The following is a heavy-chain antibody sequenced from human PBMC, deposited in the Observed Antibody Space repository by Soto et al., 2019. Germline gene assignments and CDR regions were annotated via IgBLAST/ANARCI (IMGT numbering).Heavy chain of an antibody. D-gene: IGHD5-18*01. Sequence: GSLRLSCAGSGFIFSSYAMSWVRQAPGKRLEWVSSISGYGGTTNYADSVKGRFSISRDNSKNTLVLQMNSLRAEDTAVYFCAKCLGDTAMIKLDSWGPGTLATVSS. CDR1: GFIFSSYA. CDR3: AKCLGDTAMIKLDS. J-gene: IGHJ4*02. CDR2: ISGYGGTT. V-gene: IGHV3-23*01.